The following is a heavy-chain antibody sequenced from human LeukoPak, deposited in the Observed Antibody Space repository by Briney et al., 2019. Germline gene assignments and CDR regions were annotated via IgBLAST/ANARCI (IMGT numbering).Heavy chain of an antibody. D-gene: IGHD4-17*01. CDR2: IYYSGST. CDR1: GGSIRSSYYY. V-gene: IGHV4-61*05. J-gene: IGHJ4*02. CDR3: ARGRTYGDYESLGY. Sequence: PSETLSLTCTVSGGSIRSSYYYWGWIRQPPGKGLEWIGYIYYSGSTNYNPSLKSRVTISVDTSKNQFSLKLSSVTAADTAVYYCARGRTYGDYESLGYWGQGTLVTVSS.